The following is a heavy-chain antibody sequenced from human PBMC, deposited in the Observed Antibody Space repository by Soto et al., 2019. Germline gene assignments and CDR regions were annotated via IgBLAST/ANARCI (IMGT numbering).Heavy chain of an antibody. CDR3: ARDRGGFCSGGSCSYYGMDV. CDR2: ISSSGSTI. Sequence: GWSLRLSCAASVFTCSSYEMNWVRQAPGKGLEWVSYISSSGSTIYYADSVKGRFTISRDNAKNSLYLQMNSLRAEDTAVYYCARDRGGFCSGGSCSYYGMDVWGQGTTVTVSS. J-gene: IGHJ6*02. CDR1: VFTCSSYE. D-gene: IGHD2-15*01. V-gene: IGHV3-48*03.